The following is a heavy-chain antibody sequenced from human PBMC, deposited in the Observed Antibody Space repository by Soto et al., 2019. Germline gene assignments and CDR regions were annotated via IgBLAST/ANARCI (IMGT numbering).Heavy chain of an antibody. CDR2: ISAYNSNT. J-gene: IGHJ4*02. D-gene: IGHD6-13*01. Sequence: GPVKVSCKASGYTFTSYGISWVRQAPGQGLEWMGWISAYNSNTNYAQKLQGRVTMTTDTSTSTAYMELRSLRSDVTAVYYCATGVSSPDYWGQGTLVTVSS. V-gene: IGHV1-18*01. CDR3: ATGVSSPDY. CDR1: GYTFTSYG.